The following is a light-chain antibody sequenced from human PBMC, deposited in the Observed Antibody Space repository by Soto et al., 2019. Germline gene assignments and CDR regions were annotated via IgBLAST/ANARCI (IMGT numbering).Light chain of an antibody. CDR1: QSVSSSY. V-gene: IGKV3-20*01. CDR3: QQYGSSPQT. CDR2: GAS. Sequence: EIVLTQSPGTLSLSPGERATLSCRASQSVSSSYLAWYQQKPGQAPRLLIYGASSRATGIPDRFSGSGSGTDCTLTISRREPEDFAVYYCQQYGSSPQTFGQGTQLEIK. J-gene: IGKJ2*01.